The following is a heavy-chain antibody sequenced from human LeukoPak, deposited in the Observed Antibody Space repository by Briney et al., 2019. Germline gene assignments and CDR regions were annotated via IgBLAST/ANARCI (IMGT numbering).Heavy chain of an antibody. CDR3: APSPRIAVRD. Sequence: PGGSLRLSCAASGFTFADTWMNWVRQPPGKGLEWVGRIATKSNGVTTEYAVPVKGRFTISRDDSEDMLYLQMNSLKSEDTGVYYCAPSPRIAVRDWGQGTLVTVSS. V-gene: IGHV3-15*04. D-gene: IGHD6-19*01. CDR2: IATKSNGVTT. J-gene: IGHJ4*02. CDR1: GFTFADTW.